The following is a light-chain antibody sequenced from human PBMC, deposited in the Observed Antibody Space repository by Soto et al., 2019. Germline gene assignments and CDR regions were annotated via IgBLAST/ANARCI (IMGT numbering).Light chain of an antibody. CDR3: QQYGRSPGT. J-gene: IGKJ1*01. CDR2: GAS. CDR1: QTVNSNY. Sequence: EIVLTRSPGALALSPVERGILCCRASQTVNSNYLAWYQKHPGQAPRLLFFGASIRPTGLPDRFSGGGSGTEFTLTISRLESEDFAAYYCQQYGRSPGTFGQGTKV. V-gene: IGKV3-20*01.